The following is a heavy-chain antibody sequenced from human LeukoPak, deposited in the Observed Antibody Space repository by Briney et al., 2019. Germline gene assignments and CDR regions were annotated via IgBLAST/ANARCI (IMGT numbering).Heavy chain of an antibody. Sequence: ASVKVSCKASGGTFSSYAISWVRQAPGQRLEWMGGIIPNSGDTKYAQKFQGRVTMTRDTSISTAYMELSRLKSDDTAVYYCARGDSTGWYLIWGQGTMVIVSS. CDR1: GGTFSSYA. CDR2: IIPNSGDT. J-gene: IGHJ3*02. CDR3: ARGDSTGWYLI. D-gene: IGHD6-19*01. V-gene: IGHV1-2*02.